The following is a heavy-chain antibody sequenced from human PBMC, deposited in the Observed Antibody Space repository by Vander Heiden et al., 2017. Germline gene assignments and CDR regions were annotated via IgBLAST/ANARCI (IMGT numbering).Heavy chain of an antibody. J-gene: IGHJ6*02. CDR3: ARDRDILTVLYYYYGMDV. Sequence: EVQLVESGGGLVKTGGSLRLSCDASGFTFSNYSMNWVRQAPGKVLEWVSSISSSSSYIYYADSVKGRFTISRDNAKNSLYLQMNSLRAEDTAVYYCARDRDILTVLYYYYGMDVWGQGTTVTVSS. CDR1: GFTFSNYS. CDR2: ISSSSSYI. V-gene: IGHV3-21*01. D-gene: IGHD3-9*01.